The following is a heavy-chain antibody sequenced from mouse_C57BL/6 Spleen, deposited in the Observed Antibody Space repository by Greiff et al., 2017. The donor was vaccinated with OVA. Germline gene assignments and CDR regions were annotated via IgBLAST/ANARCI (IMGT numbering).Heavy chain of an antibody. CDR1: GFTFSGYA. J-gene: IGHJ2*01. D-gene: IGHD2-5*01. V-gene: IGHV5-9-1*02. CDR3: TRGGYSNYDY. Sequence: EVQLVESGEGLVKPGGSLKLSCAASGFTFSGYAMSWVRQTPENRLEWVAYISSGGDYTYYADTVKGRFTISRDNARNTLYLQMSSLKSEDTAMYYCTRGGYSNYDYWGQGTTLTVSS. CDR2: ISSGGDYT.